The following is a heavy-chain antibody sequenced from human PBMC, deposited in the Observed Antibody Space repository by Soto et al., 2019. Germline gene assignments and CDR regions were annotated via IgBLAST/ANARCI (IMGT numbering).Heavy chain of an antibody. CDR2: INTDGSST. V-gene: IGHV3-74*01. CDR3: ARPTTVTTYFDY. D-gene: IGHD4-17*01. CDR1: GFTFSSYW. Sequence: PVGSLRLSCAASGFTFSSYWMHWVRQAPGKGLVWVSRINTDGSSTNYADSVKGRFTISRDNAKNTLYLQMNSLRAEDTAVYYCARPTTVTTYFDYWGQGTLVTVSS. J-gene: IGHJ4*02.